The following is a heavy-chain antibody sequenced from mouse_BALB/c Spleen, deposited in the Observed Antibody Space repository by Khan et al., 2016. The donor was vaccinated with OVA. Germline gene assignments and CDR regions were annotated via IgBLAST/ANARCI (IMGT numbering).Heavy chain of an antibody. Sequence: EVELVESGGDLVKPGGSLKLSCAASGFTFSTCGMSCVRQAPDKRLEWVATVSTGGSYTYYPDSVKGRFTISRDNAKNTLYLQMSGLRSEDTAMFYCTRLAYYYDSEGFAYWGQGTLVTVSA. CDR1: GFTFSTCG. CDR2: VSTGGSYT. CDR3: TRLAYYYDSEGFAY. D-gene: IGHD1-1*01. J-gene: IGHJ3*01. V-gene: IGHV5-6*01.